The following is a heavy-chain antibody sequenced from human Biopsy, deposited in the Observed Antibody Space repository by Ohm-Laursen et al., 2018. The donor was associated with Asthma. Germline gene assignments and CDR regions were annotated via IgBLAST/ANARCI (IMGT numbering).Heavy chain of an antibody. D-gene: IGHD3-3*01. CDR2: INHSGST. Sequence: GTLSLTCSVYGGSFSGYYWGWIRQPPGKGLEWIGEINHSGSTNYNPSLKSRVTISVDTSKNQFSLKLSSVTAADTAVYYCARSAKTIFGVVMGSYYYGMDVWGQGTTVTVSS. J-gene: IGHJ6*02. CDR3: ARSAKTIFGVVMGSYYYGMDV. V-gene: IGHV4-34*01. CDR1: GGSFSGYY.